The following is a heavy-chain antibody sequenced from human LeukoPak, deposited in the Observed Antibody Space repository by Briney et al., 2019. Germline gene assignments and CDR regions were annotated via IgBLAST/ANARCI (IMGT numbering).Heavy chain of an antibody. CDR2: ISFDGSDE. D-gene: IGHD2-8*01. CDR1: GFTFSNYA. Sequence: GKSLRLSCAASGFTFSNYAMHWVRQAPGKGLEWVAVISFDGSDESYADSVKGQFTISRDNSMNTLYLHMNSLRAEDTAMYFCARDHNVADVWGRGTKVTVSS. V-gene: IGHV3-30*01. CDR3: ARDHNVADV. J-gene: IGHJ3*01.